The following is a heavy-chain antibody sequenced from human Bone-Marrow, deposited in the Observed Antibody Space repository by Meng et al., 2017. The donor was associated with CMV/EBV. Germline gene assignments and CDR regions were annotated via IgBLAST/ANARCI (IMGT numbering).Heavy chain of an antibody. CDR1: GFTFSSYW. CDR3: ARESGELPARSGYYLYP. Sequence: GESLKISCAASGFTFSSYWMSWVRQAPGKGLEWVANIKQDGSEKYYVDSVKGRFTISRDNAKNSLYLQMNSLRAEDTAVYYCARESGELPARSGYYLYPWGQGTRVTGSS. D-gene: IGHD3-3*01. V-gene: IGHV3-7*01. J-gene: IGHJ5*02. CDR2: IKQDGSEK.